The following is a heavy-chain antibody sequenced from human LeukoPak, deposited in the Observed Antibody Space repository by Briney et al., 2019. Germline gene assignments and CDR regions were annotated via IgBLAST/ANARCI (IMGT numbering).Heavy chain of an antibody. Sequence: GGSLRLSCAASGFTFSNAWMSWVRQAPGKGLEWVGRIKSKTVGGTTDYAAPVKGRFTISRDDSKKTLYLQMNSLKTEDTAVYYCTTIGYMDVWGKGTTVTVSS. V-gene: IGHV3-15*01. CDR1: GFTFSNAW. J-gene: IGHJ6*03. CDR2: IKSKTVGGTT. CDR3: TTIGYMDV.